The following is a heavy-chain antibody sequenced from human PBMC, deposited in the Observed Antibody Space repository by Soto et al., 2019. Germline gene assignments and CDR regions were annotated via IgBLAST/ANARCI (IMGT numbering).Heavy chain of an antibody. CDR2: IYHSGGI. J-gene: IGHJ4*02. V-gene: IGHV4-59*01. CDR1: GGSISNYY. CDR3: ARLKLADTGDYGEFDY. D-gene: IGHD3-9*01. Sequence: SETLSLTCTVSGGSISNYYWTWIRQPPGKGLDWIGYIYHSGGITYNPSLKNRVTISVDVSKNLFSLKVNSVTAADTAVYYCARLKLADTGDYGEFDYWGQGALVTVSS.